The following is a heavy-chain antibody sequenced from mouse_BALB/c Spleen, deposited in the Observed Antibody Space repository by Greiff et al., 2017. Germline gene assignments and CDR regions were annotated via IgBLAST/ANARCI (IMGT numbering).Heavy chain of an antibody. CDR1: GYTFTSYT. V-gene: IGHV1-4*01. D-gene: IGHD1-1*01. Sequence: VQLHQSGAELARPGASVKMSCKASGYTFTSYTMHWVKQRPGQGLEWIGYINPSSGYTNYNQKFKDKATLTADKSSSTAYMQLSSLTSEDSAVYYCARWGYGSPFDYWGQGTTLTVSS. CDR3: ARWGYGSPFDY. CDR2: INPSSGYT. J-gene: IGHJ2*01.